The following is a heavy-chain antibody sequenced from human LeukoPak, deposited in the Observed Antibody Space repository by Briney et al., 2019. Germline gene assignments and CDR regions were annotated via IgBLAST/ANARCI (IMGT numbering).Heavy chain of an antibody. CDR3: ARASNYYDSSGYPY. D-gene: IGHD3-22*01. J-gene: IGHJ4*02. CDR1: GYTFTGYY. V-gene: IGHV1-2*02. Sequence: ASVKVSCKASGYTFTGYYMHWVRQAPGQGLERRGWINPNMGVTKYAQKFQGRVTMTRDTSIRTAYMELSRLRSDDTAVYYCARASNYYDSSGYPYWGQGTLVTVSS. CDR2: INPNMGVT.